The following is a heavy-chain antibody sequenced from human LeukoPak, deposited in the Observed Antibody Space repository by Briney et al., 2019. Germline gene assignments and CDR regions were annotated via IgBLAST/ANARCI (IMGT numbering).Heavy chain of an antibody. CDR3: ARAPDLYSSGWWVDY. D-gene: IGHD6-19*01. CDR2: INQSGST. V-gene: IGHV4-34*01. J-gene: IGHJ4*02. CDR1: GGSFSGYH. Sequence: SETLSLTRAVYGGSFSGYHWSWIRQPPGKGLEWIGEINQSGSTNYNPSLKSRVTISVDTSKNQFSLKLSSVTAADTAVYYCARAPDLYSSGWWVDYWGQGTLVTVSS.